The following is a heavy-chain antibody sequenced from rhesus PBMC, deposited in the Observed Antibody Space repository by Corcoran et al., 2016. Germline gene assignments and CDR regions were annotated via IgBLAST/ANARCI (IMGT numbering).Heavy chain of an antibody. CDR1: GASFSGDKW. CDR2: DSGNSETH. Sequence: QVQLQESGPGLVKPSETLSLTCTVSGASFSGDKWWSWIRQPPGNGLDWIGLDSGNSETHYYHPSLKSQVTLSTDTSKSQVSLNLRSLTAGDTAVYYWSRHTPGGGGRTVRFDVWGPGVLVTVSS. D-gene: IGHD1-14*01. V-gene: IGHV4-65*01. J-gene: IGHJ5-1*01. CDR3: SRHTPGGGGRTVRFDV.